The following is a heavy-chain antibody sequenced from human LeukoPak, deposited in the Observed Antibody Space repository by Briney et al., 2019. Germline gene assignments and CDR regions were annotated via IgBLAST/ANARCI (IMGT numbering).Heavy chain of an antibody. Sequence: PGGSLRLSCAASGFTFSSYAMHWVRQAPGKGLEWVAVISYDGSNKYYADSVKGRFTISRDNSKNTLYLQMNSLRAEDTAVYYCARIPASQVVHSDYWGQGTLVTVSS. CDR2: ISYDGSNK. D-gene: IGHD3-22*01. CDR1: GFTFSSYA. V-gene: IGHV3-30-3*01. CDR3: ARIPASQVVHSDY. J-gene: IGHJ4*02.